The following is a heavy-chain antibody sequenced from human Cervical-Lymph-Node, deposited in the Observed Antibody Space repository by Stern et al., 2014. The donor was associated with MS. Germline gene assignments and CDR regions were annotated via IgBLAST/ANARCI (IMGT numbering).Heavy chain of an antibody. CDR1: GFTSSAYG. D-gene: IGHD2-2*01. Sequence: EMQLVQSGGGLLKPGGSLRLSCVASGFTSSAYGMHWVRQAPGKGLEWVSSISSSGSKKYYADSMKGRLTISRDNIKNSLFLQMNSLRAEDTGIYYCARHCSSSTCFRYYALDVWGQGTTVTVSS. V-gene: IGHV3-21*06. CDR3: ARHCSSSTCFRYYALDV. J-gene: IGHJ6*02. CDR2: ISSSGSKK.